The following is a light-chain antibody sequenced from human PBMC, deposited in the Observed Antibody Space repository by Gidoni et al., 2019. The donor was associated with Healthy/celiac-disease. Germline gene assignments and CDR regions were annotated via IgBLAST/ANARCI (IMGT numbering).Light chain of an antibody. CDR2: DVS. Sequence: QSALTQPASVSGSPGQSPTISCTGTSSDVGGYNYVSWYQQHPGKAPKLMIYDVSNRPSGVSNRFSGSKSGNTASLTISGLQAEDEADYYCSSYTSSSPVVFGGGTKLTVL. CDR1: SSDVGGYNY. V-gene: IGLV2-14*01. CDR3: SSYTSSSPVV. J-gene: IGLJ2*01.